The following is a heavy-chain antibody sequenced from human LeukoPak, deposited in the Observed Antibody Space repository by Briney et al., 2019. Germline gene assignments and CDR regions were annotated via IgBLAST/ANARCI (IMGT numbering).Heavy chain of an antibody. D-gene: IGHD3-22*01. J-gene: IGHJ4*02. CDR3: AKSYYYDSSDY. Sequence: GGSLRLSCAASGFTFSSSGMHWVRQAPGKGLEWVAVISYDGSNKYYADSVKGRFTISRDNSKNTLHLRMNSLRAEDTAVYYCAKSYYYDSSDYWGQGTLVTVSS. CDR1: GFTFSSSG. V-gene: IGHV3-30*18. CDR2: ISYDGSNK.